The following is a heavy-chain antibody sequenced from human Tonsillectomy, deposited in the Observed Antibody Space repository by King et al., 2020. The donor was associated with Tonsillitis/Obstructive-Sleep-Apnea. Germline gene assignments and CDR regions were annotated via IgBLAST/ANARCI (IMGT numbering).Heavy chain of an antibody. CDR1: GYTLIGYY. CDR2: INPNSGGT. Sequence: QLVQSGAEVKKPGASVKVSCKASGYTLIGYYMHWVRQAPGQGLEWMGWINPNSGGTNYAQNFQGRVTMTRDTSISTVYMELSRLRFDETAVYYCAREKVIVAATNYWFDPWGQGTLVTVSS. D-gene: IGHD2-15*01. V-gene: IGHV1-2*02. J-gene: IGHJ5*02. CDR3: AREKVIVAATNYWFDP.